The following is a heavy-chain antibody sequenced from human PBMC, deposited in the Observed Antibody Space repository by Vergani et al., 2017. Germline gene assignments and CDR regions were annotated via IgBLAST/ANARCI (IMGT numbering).Heavy chain of an antibody. V-gene: IGHV3-30-3*01. Sequence: QVKLEESGGGVVQPGRSLRLSCAASGFSFGNYAMHWVRQAPGKGLEWVGVISYDGTEKQYADSVNGRFTISRDNSKKMMSLQMNSLRVEDTAVYYCARGGKGIIMVVPSTHLWGQGTQVSVSS. D-gene: IGHD2-15*01. CDR2: ISYDGTEK. CDR1: GFSFGNYA. J-gene: IGHJ4*02. CDR3: ARGGKGIIMVVPSTHL.